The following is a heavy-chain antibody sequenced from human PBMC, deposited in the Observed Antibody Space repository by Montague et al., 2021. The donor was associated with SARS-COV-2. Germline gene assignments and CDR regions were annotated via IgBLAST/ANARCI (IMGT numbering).Heavy chain of an antibody. Sequence: SETLSLTCTVSGGSISSYYWSWIRQPPGKGLEWIGYIYYSGSTNYNPSLKSRVTISVNTSKNQFSLKLSSVTAADTAVYYCARHASDGWAMVQDFDIWGQGTMVTVSS. D-gene: IGHD2-8*01. CDR2: IYYSGST. CDR1: GGSISSYY. J-gene: IGHJ3*02. V-gene: IGHV4-59*08. CDR3: ARHASDGWAMVQDFDI.